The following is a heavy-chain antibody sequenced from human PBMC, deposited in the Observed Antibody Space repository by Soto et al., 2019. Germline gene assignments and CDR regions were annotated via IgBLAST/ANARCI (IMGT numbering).Heavy chain of an antibody. CDR1: GDSVSSNSAA. V-gene: IGHV6-1*01. D-gene: IGHD6-13*01. Sequence: KQSQTLSLTCAISGDSVSSNSAAWNWIRQSPSRGLEWLGRTYYRSKWYNDYAVSVKSRITINPDTSKNQFSLQLNSVTPEDTAVYYCARQARYSSSWYYYYYMDVWGKGTTVTVSS. J-gene: IGHJ6*03. CDR3: ARQARYSSSWYYYYYMDV. CDR2: TYYRSKWYN.